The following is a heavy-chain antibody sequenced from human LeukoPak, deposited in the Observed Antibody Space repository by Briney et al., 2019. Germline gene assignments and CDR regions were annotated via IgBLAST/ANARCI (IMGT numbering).Heavy chain of an antibody. CDR3: ARESPRYDFWSGHGGIYYFDY. D-gene: IGHD3-3*01. CDR1: GGSFSGYY. V-gene: IGHV4-34*01. J-gene: IGHJ4*02. CDR2: INHSGST. Sequence: SETLSLTCAVYGGSFSGYYWSWIRQPPGKGLEWIGEINHSGSTNYNPSLKSRVTISVDTSKNQFSLKLSSVTAGDTAVYYCARESPRYDFWSGHGGIYYFDYWGQGTLVTVSS.